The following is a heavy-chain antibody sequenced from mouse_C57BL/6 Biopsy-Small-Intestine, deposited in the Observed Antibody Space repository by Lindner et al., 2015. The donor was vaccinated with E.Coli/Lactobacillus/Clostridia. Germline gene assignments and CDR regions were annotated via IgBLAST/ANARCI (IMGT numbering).Heavy chain of an antibody. CDR2: MNPTSGNT. J-gene: IGHJ3*01. V-gene: IGHV1-84*02. Sequence: SVKVSCKPSGYTFTDYDIAWLRQATGQGLEWMGWMNPTSGNTGYAQKFQGRVTITRDTSASTAYMELSSLRSEDTAVYYCARDLGGYGADDAFDIWGQGTMVTVSS. CDR3: ARDLGGYGADDAFDI. D-gene: IGHD1-1*02. CDR1: GYTFTDYD.